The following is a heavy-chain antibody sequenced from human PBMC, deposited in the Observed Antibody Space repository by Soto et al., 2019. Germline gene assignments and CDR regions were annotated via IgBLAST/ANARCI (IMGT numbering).Heavy chain of an antibody. Sequence: QVQLVQSGAEVKKPGASVKVSCKASGYTFTSYYMHWVRQAPGQGLEWMGIINPSGGSTSYAQKFLGRVTMTRDTSTSTVSMELSSLRSEDTAVYYCARATEVVAAPLDHWGQGTLVTVSS. CDR3: ARATEVVAAPLDH. D-gene: IGHD2-15*01. J-gene: IGHJ4*02. CDR1: GYTFTSYY. V-gene: IGHV1-46*01. CDR2: INPSGGST.